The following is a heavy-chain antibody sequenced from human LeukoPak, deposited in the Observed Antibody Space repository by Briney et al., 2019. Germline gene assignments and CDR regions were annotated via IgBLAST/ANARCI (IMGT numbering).Heavy chain of an antibody. D-gene: IGHD5-12*01. CDR3: ARRMSGYHSWYFDY. Sequence: GESLKISCKGSGYSFISYWIGWVRQMPGKGLEWMGVIYPGDSDTRYSPSFQGQVTISVDKSISTAYLQWSSLKASDTAMYYCARRMSGYHSWYFDYWGQGTLVTVSS. J-gene: IGHJ4*02. CDR2: IYPGDSDT. CDR1: GYSFISYW. V-gene: IGHV5-51*01.